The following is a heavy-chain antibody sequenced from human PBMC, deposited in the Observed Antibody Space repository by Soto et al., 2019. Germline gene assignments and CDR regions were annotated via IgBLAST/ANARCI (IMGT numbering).Heavy chain of an antibody. D-gene: IGHD3-22*01. CDR1: GFTVSGHG. Sequence: QVQLVESGGGVVQPGRSLRLSCAASGFTVSGHGMHWVRHAPGKGLEWVGVIWYDGNNKCYADSVKGRFTISRDNSKNTLYLQMNSLSAEDTAVYYCARDADTSGYFPYSDYWGQGTLVTVSS. J-gene: IGHJ4*02. CDR2: IWYDGNNK. V-gene: IGHV3-33*01. CDR3: ARDADTSGYFPYSDY.